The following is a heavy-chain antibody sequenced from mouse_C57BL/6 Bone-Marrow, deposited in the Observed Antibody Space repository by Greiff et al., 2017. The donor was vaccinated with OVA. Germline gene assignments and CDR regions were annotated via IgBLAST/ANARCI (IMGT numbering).Heavy chain of an antibody. Sequence: QVQLQQSGAELAKPGASVKLSCKASGYTFTSYWMHWVKQRPGQGLEWIGYINPSSGYTKYNQKFKDKATLTADKSSSTAYMQLSSLTSEDSAVDYCARCEAYYDYPAWFAYWGQGTLVTVSA. CDR1: GYTFTSYW. CDR2: INPSSGYT. D-gene: IGHD2-4*01. V-gene: IGHV1-7*01. CDR3: ARCEAYYDYPAWFAY. J-gene: IGHJ3*01.